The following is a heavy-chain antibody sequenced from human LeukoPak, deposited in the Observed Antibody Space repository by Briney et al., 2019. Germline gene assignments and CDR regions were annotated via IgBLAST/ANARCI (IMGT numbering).Heavy chain of an antibody. D-gene: IGHD6-19*01. V-gene: IGHV3-30*18. CDR1: GFTFSSYG. J-gene: IGHJ6*02. CDR2: ISSDGSNK. CDR3: AKDPIAVAGNNYYGMGV. Sequence: GGSLRLSCAASGFTFSSYGMYWVRQAPGKGLEWVAVISSDGSNKYYADSVKGRFTISRDNSKNTLYLQMNSLRAEDTAVYYCAKDPIAVAGNNYYGMGVWGQGTTVSVSS.